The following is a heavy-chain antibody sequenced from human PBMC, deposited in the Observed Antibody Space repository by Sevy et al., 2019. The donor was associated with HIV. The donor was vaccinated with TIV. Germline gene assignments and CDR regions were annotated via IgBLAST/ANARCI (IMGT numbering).Heavy chain of an antibody. CDR3: ARGLFDY. Sequence: SETLSLTCTVSGDSVSGGNYYWSWIRQPPGKGLEWLGYIYYSGSTNYNPSLKSRVTISIDTSKNQFSLRLTSGTAADTAVYYCARGLFDYWGQGTLVTVSS. V-gene: IGHV4-61*01. CDR2: IYYSGST. J-gene: IGHJ4*02. CDR1: GDSVSGGNYY.